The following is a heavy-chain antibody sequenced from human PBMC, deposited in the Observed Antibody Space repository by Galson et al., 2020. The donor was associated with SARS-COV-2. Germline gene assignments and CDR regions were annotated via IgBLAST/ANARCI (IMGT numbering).Heavy chain of an antibody. Sequence: GGSLRLSCAASGFTVSSDYMSWVRQAPGTGLEWVSIIYAGGSTYYADSVKGRFTISRDNSKNTLWLQMNSLRPEDTAVYYCARGVGVRFFDYWGQGTLVTVSS. CDR2: IYAGGST. V-gene: IGHV3-66*02. D-gene: IGHD3-3*01. CDR1: GFTVSSDY. CDR3: ARGVGVRFFDY. J-gene: IGHJ4*02.